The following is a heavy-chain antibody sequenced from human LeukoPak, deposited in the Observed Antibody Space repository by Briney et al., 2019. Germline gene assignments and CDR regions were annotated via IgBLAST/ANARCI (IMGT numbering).Heavy chain of an antibody. CDR1: GGSFSGYY. Sequence: PSETLSLTCAVYGGSFSGYYWSWIRQPPGKGLEWIGEINHSGSTNYNPSLKSRVTISVDTSKNQFSLKLSSVTAADTAVYYCARLRWDIVVVPAARRLWFDPWGQGTLVTVSS. CDR2: INHSGST. CDR3: ARLRWDIVVVPAARRLWFDP. J-gene: IGHJ5*02. V-gene: IGHV4-34*01. D-gene: IGHD2-2*01.